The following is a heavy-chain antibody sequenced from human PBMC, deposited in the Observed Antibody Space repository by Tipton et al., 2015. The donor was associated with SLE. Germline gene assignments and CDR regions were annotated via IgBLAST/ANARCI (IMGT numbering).Heavy chain of an antibody. CDR3: ARQGPLWYYYYYMDV. V-gene: IGHV4-4*02. D-gene: IGHD3-10*01. CDR1: GVSIGIGNW. J-gene: IGHJ6*03. Sequence: TLSLTCAVSGVSIGIGNWWSWVRQSPGKGLEWIGEIFHSGSTNYNPSLKSRVTMSVDTSKNQFSLKLSSVTAADTAVYYCARQGPLWYYYYYMDVWGKGTTVTVSS. CDR2: IFHSGST.